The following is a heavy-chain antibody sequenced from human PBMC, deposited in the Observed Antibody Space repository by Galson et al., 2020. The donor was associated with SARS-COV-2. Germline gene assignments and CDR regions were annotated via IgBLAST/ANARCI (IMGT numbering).Heavy chain of an antibody. CDR3: VAAITVNWFDP. J-gene: IGHJ5*02. D-gene: IGHD3-10*01. CDR1: GFTFSNYD. V-gene: IGHV3-23*01. Sequence: GGSLRLSCVASGFTFSNYDMDWVRQAPGKGLEWVSLIRRPGDRHDRDTAHYADSVRGGFTISRDNSKNTLYLQMNGLRVEDTALYFCVAAITVNWFDPWGQGTLVTVSP. CDR2: IRRPGDRHDRDTA.